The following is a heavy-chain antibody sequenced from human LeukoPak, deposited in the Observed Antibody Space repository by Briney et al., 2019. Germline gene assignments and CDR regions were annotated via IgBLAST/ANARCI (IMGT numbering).Heavy chain of an antibody. CDR3: ARGRIAAGLDFDY. CDR1: GGTFSSYA. J-gene: IGHJ4*02. CDR2: IIPIFGTA. D-gene: IGHD6-13*01. V-gene: IGHV1-69*05. Sequence: SVKVSCKATGGTFSSYAISWVRQAPGQGLEWMGGIIPIFGTANYAQKFQGRVTITTDESTSTAYMELSSLRSEDTAVYYCARGRIAAGLDFDYWGQGTLVTVSS.